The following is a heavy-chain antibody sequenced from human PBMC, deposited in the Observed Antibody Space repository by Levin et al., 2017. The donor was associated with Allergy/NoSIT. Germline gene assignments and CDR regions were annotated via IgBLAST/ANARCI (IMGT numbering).Heavy chain of an antibody. V-gene: IGHV3-23*01. D-gene: IGHD1-14*01. CDR3: AKKQGGTTGFSFDV. CDR2: ITGTGGNS. CDR1: GFNFGDFA. J-gene: IGHJ3*01. Sequence: GGSLRLSCAASGFNFGDFAMAWVRQAPGKGLEWVSVITGTGGNSYYGDSVKGRFTVSRDNFKDTLYLELNSLRAEDTAIYYCAKKQGGTTGFSFDVWGQGTMVTVSS.